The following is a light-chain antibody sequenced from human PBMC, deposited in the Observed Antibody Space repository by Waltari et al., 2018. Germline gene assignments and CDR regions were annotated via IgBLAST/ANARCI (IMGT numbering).Light chain of an antibody. J-gene: IGKJ2*02. V-gene: IGKV1-39*01. Sequence: DIQMTQSPVSLSASVGDTVTITCRASHNIGTFLSWYQQRPAKAPTVLIYAASTLQRGVPSRFSGSGSGTDFTLTIFSLQPEDFATYFCQQTYSALCCTFGQ. CDR1: HNIGTF. CDR3: QQTYSALCCT. CDR2: AAS.